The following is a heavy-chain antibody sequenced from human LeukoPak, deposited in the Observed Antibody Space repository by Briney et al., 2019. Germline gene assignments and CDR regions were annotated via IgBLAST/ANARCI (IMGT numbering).Heavy chain of an antibody. V-gene: IGHV1-46*01. J-gene: IGHJ3*02. CDR2: INPSGGST. D-gene: IGHD2-8*01. Sequence: ASVKVSCKASGYTFTSYYMHWVRQAPGQGLEWMEIINPSGGSTSYAQEFQGRVTMTRDMSTSTVYMELSSLRSEDTAVYYCARDKKGGYCTNGVCRAGGAFDIWGQGTMVTVSS. CDR1: GYTFTSYY. CDR3: ARDKKGGYCTNGVCRAGGAFDI.